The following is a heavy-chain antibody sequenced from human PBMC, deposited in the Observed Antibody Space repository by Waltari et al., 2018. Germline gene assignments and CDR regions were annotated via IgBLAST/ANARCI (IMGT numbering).Heavy chain of an antibody. CDR3: AKDEGARLAPTFGMDA. D-gene: IGHD3-3*01. J-gene: IGHJ6*02. CDR1: GFPFSTYT. CDR2: MTASGLM. Sequence: EMQLLESGGALVQPGGSLRLSCAASGFPFSTYTMNWVRQAPGQGLEWVAVMTASGLMDYGDSVKGRFISSRDNSKNTLYLEMYRLRVEDTARYYCAKDEGARLAPTFGMDAWGQGTTVIVSS. V-gene: IGHV3-23*01.